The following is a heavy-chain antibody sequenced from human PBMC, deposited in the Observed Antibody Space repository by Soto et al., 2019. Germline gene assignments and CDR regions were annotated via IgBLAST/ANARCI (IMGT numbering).Heavy chain of an antibody. J-gene: IGHJ6*02. V-gene: IGHV1-46*01. CDR3: ARVGYSSTGTTLHFHGLDV. CDR2: IYPRGGST. Sequence: ASVKVSCKTSGYNFTSHYIHWVRQAPGQRLESMGIIYPRGGSTIYAQKFQGKVTMTRDTSTHTLYMELSSLRSEDTAIYYCARVGYSSTGTTLHFHGLDVWGQGTTVTVSS. D-gene: IGHD3-22*01. CDR1: GYNFTSHY.